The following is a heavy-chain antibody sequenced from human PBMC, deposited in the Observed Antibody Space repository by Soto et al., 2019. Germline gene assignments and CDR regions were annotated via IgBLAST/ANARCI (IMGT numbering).Heavy chain of an antibody. CDR1: GFTFSSYA. CDR2: ISGSGGST. D-gene: IGHD6-13*01. CDR3: AEISTYYYYYYMDV. J-gene: IGHJ6*03. V-gene: IGHV3-23*01. Sequence: PGGSLRLSCAASGFTFSSYAMSWVRQAPGKGLEWVSAISGSGGSTYYADSVKGRFTISRDNSKNTLYLQMNSLRAEDTAVYYCAEISTYYYYYYMDVWGKGTTVTVS.